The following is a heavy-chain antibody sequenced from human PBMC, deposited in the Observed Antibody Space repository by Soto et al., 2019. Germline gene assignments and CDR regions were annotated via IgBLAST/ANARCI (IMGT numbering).Heavy chain of an antibody. CDR3: AKDGIDIVATIARGDYYYYYMDV. V-gene: IGHV3-21*04. D-gene: IGHD5-12*01. Sequence: PGGSLRLSCAASGFTFSSYSMNWVRQAPGKGLEWVSSISSSSYIDYADSVKGRFTISRDNAKNSLYLQMNSLRAEDTALYYCAKDGIDIVATIARGDYYYYYMDVWGKGTTVTVSS. CDR1: GFTFSSYS. J-gene: IGHJ6*03. CDR2: ISSSSYI.